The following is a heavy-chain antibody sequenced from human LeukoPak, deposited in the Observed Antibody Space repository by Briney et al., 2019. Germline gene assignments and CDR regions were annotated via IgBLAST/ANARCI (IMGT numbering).Heavy chain of an antibody. Sequence: GGSLRLSCTGSGFSLSIHQMVWVRQVAEKGLEWVSSISSSSTYTYYADSVKGRFTVSRDNAKNSLYLQMDSLRDEDTAVYYCARDLEGQDYWGQGSLVTGSS. CDR1: GFSLSIHQ. V-gene: IGHV3-21*06. CDR2: ISSSSTYT. CDR3: ARDLEGQDY. J-gene: IGHJ4*02.